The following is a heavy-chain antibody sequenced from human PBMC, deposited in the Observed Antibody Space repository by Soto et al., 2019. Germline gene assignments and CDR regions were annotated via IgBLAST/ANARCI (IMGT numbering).Heavy chain of an antibody. D-gene: IGHD3-3*01. CDR2: IKGETEGGTT. V-gene: IGHV3-15*01. CDR3: TTVPSGWRAPGG. Sequence: EVQLVECGGGLVKPGGSLRLSCAASGFTVTNAWMSWVRQAPGKGLEWVGRIKGETEGGTTDYAAPVRGRFTMSRDDSRNPLYLEKNSLKTEDTAVYYCTTVPSGWRAPGGWGQGTLVTVSS. J-gene: IGHJ4*02. CDR1: GFTVTNAW.